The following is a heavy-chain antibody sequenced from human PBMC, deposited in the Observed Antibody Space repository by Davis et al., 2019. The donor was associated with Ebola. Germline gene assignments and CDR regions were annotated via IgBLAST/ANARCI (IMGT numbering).Heavy chain of an antibody. Sequence: ASVKVSCRASGYTFTSYYMHWVRQAPGQGLEWMGIINPSGGSTSYAQKFQGRVTMTRDTSTSTVYMELSSLRSEDTAVYYCARDGPDSSGYRLDAFDIWGQGTMVTVSS. CDR1: GYTFTSYY. D-gene: IGHD3-22*01. J-gene: IGHJ3*02. V-gene: IGHV1-46*01. CDR3: ARDGPDSSGYRLDAFDI. CDR2: INPSGGST.